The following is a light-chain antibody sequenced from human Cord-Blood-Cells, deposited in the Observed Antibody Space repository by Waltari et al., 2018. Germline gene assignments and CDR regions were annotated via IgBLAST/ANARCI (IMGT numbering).Light chain of an antibody. CDR2: AAS. CDR3: QQSYSTPYT. Sequence: DVQMTQSAFSLSASVVDRVTITCRASQSISSYLNWYQQQPGKAPKLLIYAASSLQSGVPSRFSGSGSGTDFTLTISSLQPEDFATYYCQQSYSTPYTFGQGTKLEIK. J-gene: IGKJ2*01. V-gene: IGKV1-39*01. CDR1: QSISSY.